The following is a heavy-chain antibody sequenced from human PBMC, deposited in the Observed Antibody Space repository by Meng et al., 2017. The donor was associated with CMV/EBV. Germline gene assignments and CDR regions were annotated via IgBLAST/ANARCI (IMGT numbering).Heavy chain of an antibody. CDR1: GGTFSSYA. CDR2: IIPIFGTA. V-gene: IGHV1-69*05. J-gene: IGHJ4*02. CDR3: AFSDCSSTSCWFDY. D-gene: IGHD2-2*01. Sequence: SVKVSCKAPGGTFSSYAISWVRQAPGQGLEWMGGIIPIFGTANYAQKFQGRVTITTDESTSTAYMELSSLRSEDTAVYYCAFSDCSSTSCWFDYWGQGTLVTVSS.